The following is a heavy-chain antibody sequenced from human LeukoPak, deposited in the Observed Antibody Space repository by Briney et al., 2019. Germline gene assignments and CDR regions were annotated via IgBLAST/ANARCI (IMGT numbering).Heavy chain of an antibody. Sequence: SETLSLTCTVSGGSISSYYWSWIRQPPGKGLEWIGYTYYSGSTNYNPSLKSRVTISVDTSKNQFSLKLSSVTAADTAVYYCARDMAAAGTHYFDYWGQGTLVTVSS. CDR3: ARDMAAAGTHYFDY. J-gene: IGHJ4*02. D-gene: IGHD6-13*01. CDR1: GGSISSYY. V-gene: IGHV4-59*01. CDR2: TYYSGST.